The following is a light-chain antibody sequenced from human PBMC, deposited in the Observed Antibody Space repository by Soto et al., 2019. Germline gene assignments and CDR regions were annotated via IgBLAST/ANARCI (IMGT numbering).Light chain of an antibody. CDR1: QSISND. J-gene: IGKJ4*01. CDR3: QQYNNWPPLT. Sequence: EIVMTQSPATLSVSPGERATLSCRASQSISNDLAWYQQKPGQAPRLVIYGASTRATGVPARFSGSGSGADFTLTISSLQPEDFAVYYCQQYNNWPPLTFGGGTKVDIK. V-gene: IGKV3-15*01. CDR2: GAS.